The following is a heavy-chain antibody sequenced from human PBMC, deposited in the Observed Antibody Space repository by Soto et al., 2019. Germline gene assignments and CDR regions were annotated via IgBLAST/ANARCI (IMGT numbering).Heavy chain of an antibody. Sequence: GXSVKVSCNASVYTFTSYYMHLVRQAPGQGLECMGIINPSGGSTSYSQKFQGRVTMTRDKSTSTVYMELSSLRSEDTAVYYCARGHGGMDVWGQGTTVTVSS. CDR2: INPSGGST. CDR1: VYTFTSYY. CDR3: ARGHGGMDV. V-gene: IGHV1-46*01. J-gene: IGHJ6*02.